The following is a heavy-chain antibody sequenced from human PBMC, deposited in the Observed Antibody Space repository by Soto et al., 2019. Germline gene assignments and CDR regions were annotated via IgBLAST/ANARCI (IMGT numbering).Heavy chain of an antibody. Sequence: GGSLRLSCAASGFTFSDYYMSWIRQAPGKGLEWVSYISSSGSTIYYADSVKGRFTISRDNAKNSLYLQMNSLRAEDTAVYYCARDVEVTYSSSSNTYYYYYYYMDVWGKGTTVTVSS. D-gene: IGHD6-6*01. V-gene: IGHV3-11*01. CDR2: ISSSGSTI. CDR3: ARDVEVTYSSSSNTYYYYYYYMDV. CDR1: GFTFSDYY. J-gene: IGHJ6*03.